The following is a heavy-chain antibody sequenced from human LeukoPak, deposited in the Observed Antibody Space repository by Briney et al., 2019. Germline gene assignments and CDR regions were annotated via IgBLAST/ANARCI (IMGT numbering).Heavy chain of an antibody. CDR1: GFTFSSYA. CDR3: ARQSSGI. D-gene: IGHD6-19*01. Sequence: GGSLRLSCAASGFTFSSYAMSWVRQAPGKGLEWVSVIYSGGSTYYADSVKGRFTISRDNSKNTLYLQMNSLRAEDTAVYYCARQSSGIWGQGTMVTVSS. CDR2: IYSGGST. V-gene: IGHV3-66*04. J-gene: IGHJ3*02.